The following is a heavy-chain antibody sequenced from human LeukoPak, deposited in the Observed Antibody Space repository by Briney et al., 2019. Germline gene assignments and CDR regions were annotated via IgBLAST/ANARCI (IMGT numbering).Heavy chain of an antibody. CDR2: VNGEGTTI. D-gene: IGHD1-7*01. V-gene: IGHV3-74*01. J-gene: IGHJ4*02. Sequence: GGSLRLSCATSGLTFRTTWMHWVRQAPGKGLMWVSRVNGEGTTIDYADSVKGRFTVSRDYAKNTLFLQMNNLRTEDTALYFCATARNFRFEYWGQGSLVIVSA. CDR1: GLTFRTTW. CDR3: ATARNFRFEY.